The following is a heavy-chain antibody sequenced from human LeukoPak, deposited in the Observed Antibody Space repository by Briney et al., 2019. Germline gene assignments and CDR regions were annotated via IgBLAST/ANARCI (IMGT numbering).Heavy chain of an antibody. V-gene: IGHV1-18*01. Sequence: ASVKVSCKASGYTFTSYGISWVRQAPGQGPEWMGWISAYNGNTNYAQKLQGRVTMTTDTSTSTAYMELRSLRSDDTAVYYCARAGPAYYYYGMDVWGQGTTVTVSS. J-gene: IGHJ6*02. CDR1: GYTFTSYG. CDR3: ARAGPAYYYYGMDV. CDR2: ISAYNGNT. D-gene: IGHD2-2*01.